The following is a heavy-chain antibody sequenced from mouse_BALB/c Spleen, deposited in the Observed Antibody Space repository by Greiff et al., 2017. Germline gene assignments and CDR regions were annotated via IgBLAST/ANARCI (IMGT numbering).Heavy chain of an antibody. CDR3: AREPYGSSYDWYFDV. Sequence: VQLQQSGAELVKPGASVKLSCTASGFNIKDTYMHWVKQRPEQGLEWIGRIDPANGNTKYDPKFQGKATITADTSSNTAYLQLSSLTSEDTAVYYGAREPYGSSYDWYFDVWGAGTTVTVSS. V-gene: IGHV14-3*02. J-gene: IGHJ1*01. CDR1: GFNIKDTY. CDR2: IDPANGNT. D-gene: IGHD1-1*01.